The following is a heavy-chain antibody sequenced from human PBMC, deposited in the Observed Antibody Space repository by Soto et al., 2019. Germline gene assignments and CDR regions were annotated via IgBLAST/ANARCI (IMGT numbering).Heavy chain of an antibody. CDR1: GFSLSTSGVG. V-gene: IGHV2-5*02. CDR2: IYWDDDK. Sequence: QITLKESGPTLVKPTQTLTLTCTFSGFSLSTSGVGVAWIRQSPGKALEWLAFIYWDDDKRYSPSLKSRLTITQDTSKTQVVLTMTNMDPVDTATYYCAHRLYDSSTSRERWFDPWGQGTLVTVSS. CDR3: AHRLYDSSTSRERWFDP. D-gene: IGHD3-22*01. J-gene: IGHJ5*02.